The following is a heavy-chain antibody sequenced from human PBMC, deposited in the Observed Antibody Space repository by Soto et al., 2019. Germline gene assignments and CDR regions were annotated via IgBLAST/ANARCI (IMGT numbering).Heavy chain of an antibody. CDR3: AKRAGDFWSGFLDF. V-gene: IGHV3-23*01. CDR2: ISGSGGTT. J-gene: IGHJ4*02. CDR1: GFTFSNYA. Sequence: EVQLLESGGGLVQPGGSLRLSCAASGFTFSNYAMNWVRQAPGKGLEWVSAISGSGGTTYYADSVKGRFTISRDNSKNTVDLQGNSLRVEDTAVYYCAKRAGDFWSGFLDFWGQGTLVTVSS. D-gene: IGHD3-3*01.